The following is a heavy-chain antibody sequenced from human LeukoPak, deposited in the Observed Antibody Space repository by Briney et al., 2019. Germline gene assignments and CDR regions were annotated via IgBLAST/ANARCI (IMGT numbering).Heavy chain of an antibody. Sequence: AGSLTLSCAASGFTFSSYSMNWVRQAPGRGLGWDSSISSSRSYIYYSASVKGRFTISRDNAKNSLYLQMNSLRAEDTAVYYCARAEFCSSTSCSRGSLFDYWGQGTLVTVSS. CDR2: ISSSRSYI. CDR3: ARAEFCSSTSCSRGSLFDY. V-gene: IGHV3-21*01. CDR1: GFTFSSYS. D-gene: IGHD2-2*01. J-gene: IGHJ4*02.